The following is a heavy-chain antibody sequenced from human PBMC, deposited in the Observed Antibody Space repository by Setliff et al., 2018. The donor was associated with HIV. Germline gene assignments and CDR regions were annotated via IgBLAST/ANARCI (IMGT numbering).Heavy chain of an antibody. V-gene: IGHV4-59*01. CDR3: ASISGSGKGQWDAAFDI. CDR1: GGSISSYH. D-gene: IGHD3-10*01. Sequence: SETLSLTCTVSGGSISSYHWNWIRQPPGKGLEWIGYIYYTGNTNYNPSLKSRVTISVDTSQNQFSLKLTSATAADTAVYYCASISGSGKGQWDAAFDIWGQGTRVTVSS. CDR2: IYYTGNT. J-gene: IGHJ3*02.